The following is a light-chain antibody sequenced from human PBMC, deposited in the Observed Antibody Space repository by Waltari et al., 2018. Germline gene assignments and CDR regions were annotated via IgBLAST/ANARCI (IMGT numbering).Light chain of an antibody. J-gene: IGKJ1*01. CDR2: AAS. V-gene: IGKV1-27*01. CDR3: QKYNSAPWT. CDR1: QGISNY. Sequence: DIQMTKSPSSLSASVGDRVTIPCRASQGISNYLAWYQQKPGKVPKLLIYAASTLQSGVPSRFSGSGSGTDFTLTISSLQPEDVATYYCQKYNSAPWTFGQGTKVEIK.